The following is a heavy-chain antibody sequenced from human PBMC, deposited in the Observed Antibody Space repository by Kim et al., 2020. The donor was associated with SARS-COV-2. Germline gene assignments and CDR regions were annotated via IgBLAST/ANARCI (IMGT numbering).Heavy chain of an antibody. Sequence: GGSLRLSCAASGFTFSDSAMYWVRQAPGKGLEWVGRIRSKANRYATAYDVSVKGRFIIARDDSKNTAYLQMNSLKTEDTAIYYCTIVLPYSNSWWDAVD. CDR2: IRSKANRYAT. J-gene: IGHJ3*02. D-gene: IGHD6-13*01. V-gene: IGHV3-73*01. CDR1: GFTFSDSA. CDR3: TIVLPYSNSWWDAVD.